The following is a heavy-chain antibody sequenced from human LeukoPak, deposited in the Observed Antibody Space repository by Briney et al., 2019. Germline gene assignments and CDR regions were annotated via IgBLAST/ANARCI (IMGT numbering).Heavy chain of an antibody. D-gene: IGHD2-2*02. CDR3: ERGYMTADY. CDR2: IKQDGSDK. V-gene: IGHV3-7*05. J-gene: IGHJ4*02. Sequence: GGTLRLSCVASGFTFNNYCMSWFRQAPGEGLEWVASIKQDGSDKYYVDSVRGRFTISRDNAKNSLYLQMSSLRAGDTAVYYCERGYMTADYWGQGSLVPV. CDR1: GFTFNNYC.